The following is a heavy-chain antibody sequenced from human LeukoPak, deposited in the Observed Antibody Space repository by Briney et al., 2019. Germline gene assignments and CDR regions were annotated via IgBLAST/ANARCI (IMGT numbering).Heavy chain of an antibody. CDR3: ARGLGVVTAQSEQPKPRYFDL. D-gene: IGHD2-21*02. Sequence: ASVKVSCTASGYTFISYGISWVRQAPGQGLEWMGWISGYNGNTTYAQNLQGGVTMTTDTSTSTAYLELRSLRSDDTAVYYCARGLGVVTAQSEQPKPRYFDLWGRGTQVTVSS. J-gene: IGHJ2*01. V-gene: IGHV1-18*01. CDR1: GYTFISYG. CDR2: ISGYNGNT.